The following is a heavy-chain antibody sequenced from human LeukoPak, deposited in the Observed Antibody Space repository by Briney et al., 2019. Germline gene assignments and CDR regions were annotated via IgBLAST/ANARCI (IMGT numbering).Heavy chain of an antibody. CDR1: GGSFSGYY. CDR3: ARRRYSSGSGWFDP. D-gene: IGHD3-10*01. V-gene: IGHV4-34*01. Sequence: SETLSLTCAVYGGSFSGYYWSWIRQPPGKGLEWIGEINHSGSTNYNPSLKSRVTISVDTSKNQFSLKLSSVTAADTAVYYCARRRYSSGSGWFDPWGQGTLVTVSS. J-gene: IGHJ5*02. CDR2: INHSGST.